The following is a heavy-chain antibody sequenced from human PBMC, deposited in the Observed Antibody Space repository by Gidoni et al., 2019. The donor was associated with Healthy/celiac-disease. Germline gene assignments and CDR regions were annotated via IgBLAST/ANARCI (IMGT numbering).Heavy chain of an antibody. CDR1: CYTFTSYG. D-gene: IGHD6-13*01. J-gene: IGHJ6*02. V-gene: IGHV1-18*04. CDR3: ARDPWEQQLNGYYYYGMDV. CDR2: ISAYNGNT. Sequence: QVQLVQSGAEVKKPGASVKVSCKASCYTFTSYGISWVRQAPGQGLEWMGWISAYNGNTNYAQKLQGRVTMTTDTSTSTAYMELRSLRSDDTAVYYCARDPWEQQLNGYYYYGMDVWGQGTTVTVSS.